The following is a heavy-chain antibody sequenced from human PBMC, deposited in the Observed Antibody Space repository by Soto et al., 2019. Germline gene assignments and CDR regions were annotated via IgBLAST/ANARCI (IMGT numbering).Heavy chain of an antibody. CDR3: AKAPGDYGDYLFDY. Sequence: QVQLVESGGGVVQPGRSLRLSCAASGFTFSSYGMHWFRQAPGKGLEWVAVISYDGSNKYYADSVKGRFTISRDNSKNTLYLQMNSLRAEDTAVYYCAKAPGDYGDYLFDYWGQGTLVTVSS. CDR1: GFTFSSYG. D-gene: IGHD4-17*01. V-gene: IGHV3-30*18. J-gene: IGHJ4*02. CDR2: ISYDGSNK.